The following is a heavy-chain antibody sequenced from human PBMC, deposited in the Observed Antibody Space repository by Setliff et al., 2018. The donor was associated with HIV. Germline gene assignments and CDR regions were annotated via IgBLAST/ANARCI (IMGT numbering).Heavy chain of an antibody. Sequence: SETLSLTCGLYGGSFSDYYWSWIRQPPGKGLEWIGEIDPRGRPKYNPSLNSRVTMSVDKSRNPLSLKVSSVTAADTAVYYCARVSITYWYSIPRDYYYYTDVWGEGTTVTVSS. J-gene: IGHJ6*03. CDR1: GGSFSDYY. V-gene: IGHV4-34*01. CDR3: ARVSITYWYSIPRDYYYYTDV. D-gene: IGHD2-8*02. CDR2: IDPRGRP.